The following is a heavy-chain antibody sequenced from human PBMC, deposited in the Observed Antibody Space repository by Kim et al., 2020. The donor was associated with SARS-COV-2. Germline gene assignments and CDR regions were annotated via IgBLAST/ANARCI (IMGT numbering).Heavy chain of an antibody. J-gene: IGHJ4*02. D-gene: IGHD6-19*01. Sequence: GGSLRLSCAASGFTFSSYSMNWVRQAPGKGLEWVSSISISRSYIYYADSVKGRFTISRDNAKNSLYLQMNSLRAEDTAVYYCARGSPIPVAGPFDFWGQGTLVTVSS. V-gene: IGHV3-21*01. CDR3: ARGSPIPVAGPFDF. CDR2: ISISRSYI. CDR1: GFTFSSYS.